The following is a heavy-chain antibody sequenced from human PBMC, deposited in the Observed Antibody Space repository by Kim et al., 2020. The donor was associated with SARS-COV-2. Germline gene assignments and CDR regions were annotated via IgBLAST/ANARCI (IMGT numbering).Heavy chain of an antibody. Sequence: GESLKISCKGSGYTFTKYWIGWVRQMPGKGLEWMGIIFPGDSDTRYSPSFQGQVTISADKSITTAYLQWSSLKASDTAIYYCARRIAVAGTAYYAMDVWGQGTTVTVSS. V-gene: IGHV5-51*01. CDR2: IFPGDSDT. CDR3: ARRIAVAGTAYYAMDV. CDR1: GYTFTKYW. J-gene: IGHJ6*02. D-gene: IGHD6-13*01.